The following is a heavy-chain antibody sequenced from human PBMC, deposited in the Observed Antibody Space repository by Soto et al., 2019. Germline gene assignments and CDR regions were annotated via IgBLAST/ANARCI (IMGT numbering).Heavy chain of an antibody. J-gene: IGHJ3*02. D-gene: IGHD6-13*01. V-gene: IGHV4-31*03. CDR3: AREEEVAAAGDDAFDI. Sequence: QVQLQESGPGLVKPSQTLSLTCTVSGGSISSGGYYWSWIRQHPGKGLEWIGYIYYSGSTYYNPSLKSRVTISVDTSKNQFSLKLSSVTAADTAVYYCAREEEVAAAGDDAFDIWGQGTMVTVSS. CDR2: IYYSGST. CDR1: GGSISSGGYY.